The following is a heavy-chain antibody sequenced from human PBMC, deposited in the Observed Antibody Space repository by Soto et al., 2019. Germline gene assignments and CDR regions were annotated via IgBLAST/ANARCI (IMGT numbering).Heavy chain of an antibody. Sequence: EVHLVESGGGLVQPGGSLRLSCAASGFTFSDYEMNWVRQAPGKGLEWVSYISLSGTTIHYADSVKGRFTISRDNAKNSVYLQMNSLRVEDTAIYYWAREGGFDWFYPWGQGTLVTVSS. CDR3: AREGGFDWFYP. J-gene: IGHJ5*02. CDR2: ISLSGTTI. V-gene: IGHV3-48*03. CDR1: GFTFSDYE.